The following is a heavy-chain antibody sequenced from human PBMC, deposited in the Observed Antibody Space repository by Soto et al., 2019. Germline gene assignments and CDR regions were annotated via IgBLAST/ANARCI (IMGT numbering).Heavy chain of an antibody. CDR2: IYSSGNT. CDR1: GGSISSYY. V-gene: IGHV4-4*09. Sequence: PSETLSLTCTVSGGSISSYYWSWIRQPPGKGLEWIGYIYSSGNTYYNPSLESRVTISLDTSNNQLSLKLRSVTAADTATYYCARISTVTTKWFDPWGQGTLVTVSS. CDR3: ARISTVTTKWFDP. D-gene: IGHD4-17*01. J-gene: IGHJ5*01.